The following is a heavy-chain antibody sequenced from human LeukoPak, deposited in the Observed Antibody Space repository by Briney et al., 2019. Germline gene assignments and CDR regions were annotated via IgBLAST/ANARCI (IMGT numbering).Heavy chain of an antibody. D-gene: IGHD6-13*01. CDR2: INHSGGT. J-gene: IGHJ1*01. CDR1: GGSFSGYY. Sequence: SETLSLTCAVYGGSFSGYYWSWIRQPPGKGLEWIGEINHSGGTNYNPSLKSRVTISVDTSKNQFSLKLSSVTAADTAVYYCARTIAAAGTRRYFQHWGQGTLVTVSS. V-gene: IGHV4-34*01. CDR3: ARTIAAAGTRRYFQH.